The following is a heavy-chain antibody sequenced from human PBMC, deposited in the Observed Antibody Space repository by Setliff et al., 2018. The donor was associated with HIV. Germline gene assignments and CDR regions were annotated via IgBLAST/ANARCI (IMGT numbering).Heavy chain of an antibody. Sequence: SETLSLTCTVSDGSISTYYWSWIRQPPGKGLEWIGLIYYNGNTNYSPSLKSRVTISVDSSKNQFSLKLTSVTAADAAIYYCARQFPPYHSGAHYSDLWSQGTLVTVSS. J-gene: IGHJ5*02. V-gene: IGHV4-59*01. CDR1: DGSISTYY. D-gene: IGHD6-19*01. CDR2: IYYNGNT. CDR3: ARQFPPYHSGAHYSDL.